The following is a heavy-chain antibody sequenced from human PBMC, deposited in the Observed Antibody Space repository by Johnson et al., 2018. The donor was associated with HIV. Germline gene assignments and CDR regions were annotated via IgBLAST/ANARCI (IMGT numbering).Heavy chain of an antibody. D-gene: IGHD1-26*01. CDR1: GFTFSSYW. Sequence: VQLVESGGGLVQPGGSLRLSCAASGFTFSSYWMSWVRQAPGKGLEWVANIKQDGSEKYYVDSVKGRFTISRDNAKNSLYLQMNSLRAEDTAVYYCARDAVLVGATSGGPPVNAFDIWGQGTMVTVSS. CDR2: IKQDGSEK. V-gene: IGHV3-7*01. CDR3: ARDAVLVGATSGGPPVNAFDI. J-gene: IGHJ3*02.